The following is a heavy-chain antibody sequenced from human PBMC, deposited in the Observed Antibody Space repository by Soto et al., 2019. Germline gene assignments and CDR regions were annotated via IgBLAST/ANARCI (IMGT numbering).Heavy chain of an antibody. J-gene: IGHJ4*02. V-gene: IGHV2-70*11. Sequence: QTLTLTCTFSGFSLSTGGICVYWIRQPPGKALEWLARIDWDDDKYYTTSLKTRLTISKDTSKNQVVLTMTNMDPVDTATYYCARSLARDFDYWGQGTLVTV. CDR2: IDWDDDK. CDR3: ARSLARDFDY. D-gene: IGHD6-6*01. CDR1: GFSLSTGGIC.